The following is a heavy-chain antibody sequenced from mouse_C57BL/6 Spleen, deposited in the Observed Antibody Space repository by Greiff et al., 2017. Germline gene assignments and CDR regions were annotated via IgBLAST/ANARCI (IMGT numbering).Heavy chain of an antibody. Sequence: VQLQQPGPELVKPGASVKMSCKASGYTFTGYWMPWVKQRPGQGLEWIGDIYPSNGGTSYNEKFKGKATLTVNTSSSTAYMQLSSLTSEDSAVYCCARSGCGGGSWYFEGWGTGTTVTVSS. J-gene: IGHJ1*03. V-gene: IGHV1-55*01. CDR2: IYPSNGGT. CDR3: ARSGCGGGSWYFEG. D-gene: IGHD1-1*02. CDR1: GYTFTGYW.